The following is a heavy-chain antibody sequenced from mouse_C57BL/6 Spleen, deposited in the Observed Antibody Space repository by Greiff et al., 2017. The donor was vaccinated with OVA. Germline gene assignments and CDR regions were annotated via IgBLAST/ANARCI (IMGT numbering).Heavy chain of an antibody. J-gene: IGHJ3*01. CDR3: ARPLNGVRPWFAY. CDR1: GYSFTDYN. Sequence: EVKLMESGPELVKPGASVKISCKASGYSFTDYNMNWVKQSNGKSLEWIGVINPNYGTTSYNQKFKGKATLTVDQSSSTAYMQLNSLTSEDSAVYYCARPLNGVRPWFAYWGQGTLVTVSA. V-gene: IGHV1-39*01. CDR2: INPNYGTT.